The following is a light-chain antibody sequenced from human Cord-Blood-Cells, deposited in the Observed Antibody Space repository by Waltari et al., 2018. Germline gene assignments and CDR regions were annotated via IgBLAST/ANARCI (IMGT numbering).Light chain of an antibody. V-gene: IGLV3-1*01. CDR3: QAWDSSTAV. CDR1: KLGDKH. CDR2: QDS. J-gene: IGLJ2*01. Sequence: SYELTQPPSVSVSPGQTASITCSGAKLGDKHACWYQQKPGQSPGLVIYQDSTRPSGIPERFSGSNSGNAATLTIGGTQAMDEADYYCQAWDSSTAVFGGGTKLTVL.